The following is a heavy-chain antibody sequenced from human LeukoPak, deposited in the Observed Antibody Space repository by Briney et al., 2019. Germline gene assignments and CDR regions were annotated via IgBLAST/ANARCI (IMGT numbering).Heavy chain of an antibody. D-gene: IGHD5-24*01. Sequence: GGSLRLSCAASGFTVSSNYMSWARQAPGKGLEWVSVIYSGGSTYYADSVKGRFIISRDNSKNTLYLQMNSLRAEDTAVYYCAKGGDGYNYYFDYWGQETLVTVSS. CDR3: AKGGDGYNYYFDY. J-gene: IGHJ4*02. V-gene: IGHV3-53*01. CDR2: IYSGGST. CDR1: GFTVSSNY.